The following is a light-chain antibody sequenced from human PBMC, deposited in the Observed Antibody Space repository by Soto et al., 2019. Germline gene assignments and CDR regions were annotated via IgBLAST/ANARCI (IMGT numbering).Light chain of an antibody. CDR2: DVS. J-gene: IGKJ1*01. CDR1: QSVSSY. CDR3: QHYNSYGT. V-gene: IGKV3-11*01. Sequence: EIVLTQSPGTLSLSPGERATLSCRASQSVSSYLAWYQQKPGQAPRLLIYDVSNRATGIPGRFSGSGSGTDFTLTISGLEPDDFATYYCQHYNSYGTFGQGTKVDIK.